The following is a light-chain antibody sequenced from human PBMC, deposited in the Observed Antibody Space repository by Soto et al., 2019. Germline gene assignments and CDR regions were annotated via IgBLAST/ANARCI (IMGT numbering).Light chain of an antibody. CDR3: EQYNSYSLT. V-gene: IGKV1-5*01. CDR2: DAS. J-gene: IGKJ4*01. Sequence: DSQMTHSPYTLSASVGDRVTITCRASQSISSWLAWYQQKPGKGPKLLIYDASNLESGVPSRFSGSGSGTEFTLTISSLQPDDFAPYYCEQYNSYSLTFCGGTKVEIK. CDR1: QSISSW.